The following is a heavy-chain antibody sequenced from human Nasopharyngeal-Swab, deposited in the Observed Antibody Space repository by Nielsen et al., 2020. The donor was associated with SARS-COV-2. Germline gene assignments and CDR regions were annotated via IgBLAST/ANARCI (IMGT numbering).Heavy chain of an antibody. Sequence: GSLRLSCTVSGGSISSYYWSWIRQPPGKGLERIGYIYYSGSTNYNPSLKSRVTISVDTSKNQFSLKLSSVTAADTAVYYCARLQGYSYFDYWGQGTLVTVSS. CDR3: ARLQGYSYFDY. D-gene: IGHD5-18*01. CDR1: GGSISSYY. J-gene: IGHJ4*02. V-gene: IGHV4-59*08. CDR2: IYYSGST.